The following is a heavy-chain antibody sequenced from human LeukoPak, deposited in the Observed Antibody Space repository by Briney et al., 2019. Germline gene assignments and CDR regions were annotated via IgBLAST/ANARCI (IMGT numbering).Heavy chain of an antibody. Sequence: PGRSLRLSCAASGFTFDDYAMHWVRHAPGKGLEWVSGISWNSGSIGYADSVKGRFTISRDNAKNSLYLQMNSLRAEDTALYYCAKETATAYGMDVWGQGTTVTVSS. CDR1: GFTFDDYA. CDR2: ISWNSGSI. V-gene: IGHV3-9*01. J-gene: IGHJ6*02. D-gene: IGHD2-15*01. CDR3: AKETATAYGMDV.